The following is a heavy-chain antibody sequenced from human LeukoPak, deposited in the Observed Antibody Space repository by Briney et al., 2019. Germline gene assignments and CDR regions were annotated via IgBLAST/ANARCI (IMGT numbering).Heavy chain of an antibody. D-gene: IGHD6-19*01. J-gene: IGHJ4*02. CDR3: ARDKLAVAGSADY. CDR2: ISSSSSYI. V-gene: IGHV3-21*01. Sequence: GGSLRLSCAASGFTFSSYSMNWVRQAPGKGLEWVSSISSSSSYIYYADSVKGRFTISRDNAKNSLYLQMNSLRTEDTAVYYCARDKLAVAGSADYWGQGTLVTVSS. CDR1: GFTFSSYS.